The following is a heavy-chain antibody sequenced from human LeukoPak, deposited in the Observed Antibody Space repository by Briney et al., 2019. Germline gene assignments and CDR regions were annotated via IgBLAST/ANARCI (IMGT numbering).Heavy chain of an antibody. V-gene: IGHV3-23*01. CDR3: AKDGYCSGGSCQGHFDY. CDR2: ISGSGGST. Sequence: GGSLRLSCAASGFTFSSYAMSWVRQAPGKGLEWVSAISGSGGSTYYADSVKGRFTISRDNSKNTLYLQMNSLRAEDTAVYYCAKDGYCSGGSCQGHFDYWGQGTLVTVSS. J-gene: IGHJ4*02. D-gene: IGHD2-15*01. CDR1: GFTFSSYA.